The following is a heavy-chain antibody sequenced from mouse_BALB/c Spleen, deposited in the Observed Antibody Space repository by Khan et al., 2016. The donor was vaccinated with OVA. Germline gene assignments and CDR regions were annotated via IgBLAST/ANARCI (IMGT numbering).Heavy chain of an antibody. D-gene: IGHD3-3*01. J-gene: IGHJ4*01. CDR1: GYIFTNYG. CDR3: ARGGRRAMDY. CDR2: IYIITGEP. Sequence: QIQLVQSGPDLKKPGETVKISCKASGYIFTNYGINWVKQAPGKGLKWMGWIYIITGEPTYVDDFNGRFAFSLETSASTAYLQINNLKNEDTATYFGARGGRRAMDYWGQGTSVTVSS. V-gene: IGHV9-3-1*01.